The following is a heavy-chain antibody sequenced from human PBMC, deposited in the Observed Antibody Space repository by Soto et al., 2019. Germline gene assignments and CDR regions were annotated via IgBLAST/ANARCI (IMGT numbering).Heavy chain of an antibody. D-gene: IGHD3-22*01. CDR2: IIPIFGTA. J-gene: IGHJ4*02. CDR1: GGTFSSYA. CDR3: ARYDSSGYFDY. V-gene: IGHV1-69*13. Sequence: GASVKVSCKASGGTFSSYAISWVRQAPGQGLEWMGGIIPIFGTANYAQKFQGRVTITADESTSTAYMELSSLRSEDAAVYYCARYDSSGYFDYWGQGTLVTVSS.